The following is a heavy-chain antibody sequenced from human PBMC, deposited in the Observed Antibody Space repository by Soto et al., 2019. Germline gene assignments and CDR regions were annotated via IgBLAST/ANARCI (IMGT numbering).Heavy chain of an antibody. Sequence: EXLKISCKSSGYXFIDYWLVWVRHMPGKGLEWMGIVYPRDPDTRYSPSFQGQVTISADRSTGTAFLQWRSLKASDTALYYCARPPLPGYSIHFNSWGQGTLGTVS. V-gene: IGHV5-51*01. CDR2: VYPRDPDT. J-gene: IGHJ4*02. D-gene: IGHD2-15*01. CDR1: GYXFIDYW. CDR3: ARPPLPGYSIHFNS.